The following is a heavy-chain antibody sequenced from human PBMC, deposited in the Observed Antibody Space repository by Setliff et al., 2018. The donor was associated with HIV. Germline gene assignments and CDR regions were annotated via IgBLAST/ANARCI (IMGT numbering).Heavy chain of an antibody. CDR2: ISSSGSYI. D-gene: IGHD4-4*01. CDR1: GFSLRTYA. J-gene: IGHJ4*02. Sequence: PGGSLRLSCAASGFSLRTYAMSWVRQAPGKGLEWVSSISSSGSYIYYADSVKGRFTSSRDNGKNSLYLQMNSLRTEDTAVYYCAKEGSNWYPPNYFDYWGQGTLVTVSS. CDR3: AKEGSNWYPPNYFDY. V-gene: IGHV3-21*01.